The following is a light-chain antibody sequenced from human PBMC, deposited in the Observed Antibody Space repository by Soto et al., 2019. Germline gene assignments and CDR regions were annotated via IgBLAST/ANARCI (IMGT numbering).Light chain of an antibody. V-gene: IGKV1-5*01. CDR1: QSIRSW. CDR2: YAS. J-gene: IGKJ5*01. CDR3: QQYNSWPPIT. Sequence: DIQMPQSPSTLSASVGDRVTITCPASQSIRSWLAWYHQKQGNAPKLLIYYASSLESGVPSRFSGSGSGTEFTLTISSLQSEDFAVYYCQQYNSWPPITFGQGTRLEIK.